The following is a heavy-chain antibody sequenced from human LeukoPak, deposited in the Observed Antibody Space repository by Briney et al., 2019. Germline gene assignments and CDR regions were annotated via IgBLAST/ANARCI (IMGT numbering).Heavy chain of an antibody. V-gene: IGHV1-2*02. CDR2: INLNSGGT. Sequence: ASVKVSCNTSGYTFTGYYMHWVRQAPGQGLEWMGSINLNSGGTNYAQRFQGRVTMTRDTSISTAYMELSSLRSEDTAVYYCARDQTEYYYDSSGYYQDAFDIWGQGTMVTVSS. J-gene: IGHJ3*02. CDR1: GYTFTGYY. D-gene: IGHD3-22*01. CDR3: ARDQTEYYYDSSGYYQDAFDI.